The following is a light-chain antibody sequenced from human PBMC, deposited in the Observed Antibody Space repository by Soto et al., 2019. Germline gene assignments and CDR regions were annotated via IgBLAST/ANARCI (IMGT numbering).Light chain of an antibody. V-gene: IGKV3-20*01. CDR3: QQYQNSPRT. CDR1: QSVGGNS. CDR2: DTS. J-gene: IGKJ1*01. Sequence: PGDRATVSCRASQSVGGNSLAWYQQRPGQAPRLLIYDTSKRATGIPDRFSGSGSGTDFTLTISRLEPADFAVYYCQQYQNSPRTFGQGTKVEIK.